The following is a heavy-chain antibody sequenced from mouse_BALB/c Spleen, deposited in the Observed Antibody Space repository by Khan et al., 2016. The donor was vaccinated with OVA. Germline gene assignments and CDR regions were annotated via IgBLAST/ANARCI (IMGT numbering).Heavy chain of an antibody. CDR2: ISDGCSYT. CDR3: AKSYYGNPFAY. J-gene: IGHJ3*01. D-gene: IGHD2-1*01. CDR1: GFTFSDYY. V-gene: IGHV5-4*02. Sequence: EVELVESGGGLVKPGGSLKLSCAASGFTFSDYYMYWVRQTPEKRLEWVATISDGCSYTYNPYSVKGRFTISRDDAKYNLYFQMRMRKSDATAMYYCAKSYYGNPFAYWGQGTLVTVSS.